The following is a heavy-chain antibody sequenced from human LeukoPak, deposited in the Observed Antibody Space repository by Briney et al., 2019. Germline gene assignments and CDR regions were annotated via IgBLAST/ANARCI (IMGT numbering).Heavy chain of an antibody. J-gene: IGHJ6*03. Sequence: SETLSLTCTVSGGSIGTYYWSWIRQSPGKGLEWIGYIYVTGTRYNPYLQSRVTISVDTSRNQFFLKMSSVTAAATAVYYCARHIGGGIEDMDVWGKGTKVIVSS. D-gene: IGHD3-16*02. CDR2: IYVTGT. V-gene: IGHV4-59*08. CDR1: GGSIGTYY. CDR3: ARHIGGGIEDMDV.